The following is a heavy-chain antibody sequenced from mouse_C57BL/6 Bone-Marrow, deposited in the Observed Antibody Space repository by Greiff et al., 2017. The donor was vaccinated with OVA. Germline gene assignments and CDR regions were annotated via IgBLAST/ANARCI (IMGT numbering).Heavy chain of an antibody. Sequence: QVQLKQPGAELAKPGASVKLSCKASGYTFTSYWMHWVKQRPGQGLEWIGYINPSSGYTKYNQKFKDKATLTADKSSSTAYMQLSSLTYEDSAVYYCARRQSFTVVDYWGQGTTLTVSS. CDR1: GYTFTSYW. D-gene: IGHD1-1*01. CDR3: ARRQSFTVVDY. V-gene: IGHV1-7*01. CDR2: INPSSGYT. J-gene: IGHJ2*01.